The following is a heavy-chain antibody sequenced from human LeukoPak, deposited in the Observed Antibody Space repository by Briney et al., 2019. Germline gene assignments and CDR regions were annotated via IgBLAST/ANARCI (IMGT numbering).Heavy chain of an antibody. J-gene: IGHJ6*03. CDR3: ARTAPGTSLGGYYYYMDV. Sequence: ASVKVSCKASGYTFTSYGINWVRQAPGQGLEWMGCISGSNGNTNYAQQLQARVTLTTDTSTATAHMELWSLRPDDAAVYYCARTAPGTSLGGYYYYMDVWGRGTTVTVSS. V-gene: IGHV1-18*01. CDR1: GYTFTSYG. D-gene: IGHD1/OR15-1a*01. CDR2: ISGSNGNT.